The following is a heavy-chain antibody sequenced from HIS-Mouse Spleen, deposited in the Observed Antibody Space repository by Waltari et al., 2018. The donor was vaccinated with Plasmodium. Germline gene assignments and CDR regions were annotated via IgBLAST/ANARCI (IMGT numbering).Heavy chain of an antibody. CDR2: IYQSGST. J-gene: IGHJ6*02. CDR1: GYSISSGYY. Sequence: QVQLQESGPGLVKPSETLSLTCTVSGYSISSGYYWGWIRQPPGKGLEWIGSIYQSGSTYHNPSLKSRVTISVDTSKNQFSLKLSSVTAADTAVYYCARVDYGSGDYYYYYGMDVWGQGTTVTVSS. V-gene: IGHV4-38-2*02. D-gene: IGHD3-10*01. CDR3: ARVDYGSGDYYYYYGMDV.